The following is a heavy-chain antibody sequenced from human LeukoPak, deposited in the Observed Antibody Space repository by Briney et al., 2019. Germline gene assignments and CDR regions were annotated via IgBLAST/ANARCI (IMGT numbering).Heavy chain of an antibody. J-gene: IGHJ3*02. CDR3: ARGNVDILATSAFDI. V-gene: IGHV1-69*05. Sequence: ASVKVSCKASGGTFSSYAISWVRQAPGQGLEWMGGIIPIFGTANYAQKFQGRVTITTDESTSTAYMELSSLRSEDTAVYYCARGNVDILATSAFDIWGQGTMVTVSS. CDR2: IIPIFGTA. CDR1: GGTFSSYA. D-gene: IGHD5-12*01.